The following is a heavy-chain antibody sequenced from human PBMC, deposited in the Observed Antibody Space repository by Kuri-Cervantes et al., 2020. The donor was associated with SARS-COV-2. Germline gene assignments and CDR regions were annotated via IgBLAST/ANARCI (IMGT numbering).Heavy chain of an antibody. D-gene: IGHD2-15*01. CDR1: GFTFSSYA. V-gene: IGHV3-23*01. J-gene: IGHJ4*02. CDR2: ISDCGGST. Sequence: GESLKISCAASGFTFSSYAMSWVRQAPGKGLEWVSAISDCGGSTYYADSVKGRFTISRDNSKNTLYLKMNSLRAEDTAVYYCAKIGTQYCSAGSCYVDYWGQGTLVTVSS. CDR3: AKIGTQYCSAGSCYVDY.